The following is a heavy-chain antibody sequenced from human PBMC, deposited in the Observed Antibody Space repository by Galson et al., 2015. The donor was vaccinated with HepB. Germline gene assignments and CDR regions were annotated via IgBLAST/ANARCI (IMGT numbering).Heavy chain of an antibody. J-gene: IGHJ6*02. CDR3: ARTGVRITGTTIGYYYYGMDV. CDR1: GFTVSSNY. CDR2: IYSGGST. Sequence: SLRLSCAASGFTVSSNYMSWVRQAPGKGLEWVSVIYSGGSTYYADSVKGRFTISRDNSKNTLYQQMNSLRAEDTAVYYCARTGVRITGTTIGYYYYGMDVWGQGTTVTVSS. V-gene: IGHV3-66*01. D-gene: IGHD1-7*01.